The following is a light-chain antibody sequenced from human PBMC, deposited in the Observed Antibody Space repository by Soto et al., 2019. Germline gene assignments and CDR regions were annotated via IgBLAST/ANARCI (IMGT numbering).Light chain of an antibody. V-gene: IGKV3-20*01. J-gene: IGKJ1*01. Sequence: EIVLTQSPGSLSLSPGERATLSCRASQSVSSSYLAWYQQKPGQAPRLLIYGASSRATGIPDRFSGSGSGKYSTLTISRLAPEYYAVYCRQQEGTSPQTFGQGTKVEIK. CDR3: QQEGTSPQT. CDR1: QSVSSSY. CDR2: GAS.